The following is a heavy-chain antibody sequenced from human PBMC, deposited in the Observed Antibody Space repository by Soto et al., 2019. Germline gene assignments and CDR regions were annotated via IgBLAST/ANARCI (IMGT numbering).Heavy chain of an antibody. Sequence: ASVKVSCKTSGYTFTGYGVDWVRQAPGQGLEWMGGSNSGNGNRKYSEKFQGRVTITRDTSASTAYMELNSLTSEDTAVYYCARGLTIFGVVIGYWGQGTLVTVSS. CDR3: ARGLTIFGVVIGY. CDR1: GYTFTGYG. CDR2: SNSGNGNR. D-gene: IGHD3-3*01. V-gene: IGHV1-3*01. J-gene: IGHJ4*02.